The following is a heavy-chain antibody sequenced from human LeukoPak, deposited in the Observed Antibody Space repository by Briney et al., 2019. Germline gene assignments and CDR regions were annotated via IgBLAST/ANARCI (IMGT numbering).Heavy chain of an antibody. CDR2: INPSGGST. D-gene: IGHD3-10*01. V-gene: IGHV1-46*01. CDR1: GYTFTSYY. Sequence: ASVKVSCKASGYTFTSYYMHWVRQAPGQGLEWMGIINPSGGSTSYAQKFQGRVTMTRDTSTSTVYMELSSLRSEDTAVYYCVRDLFIKGPRASPGYWGQGTLATVSS. CDR3: VRDLFIKGPRASPGY. J-gene: IGHJ4*02.